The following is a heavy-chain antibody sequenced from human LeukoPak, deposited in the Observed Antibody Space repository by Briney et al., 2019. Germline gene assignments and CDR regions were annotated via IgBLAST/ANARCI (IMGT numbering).Heavy chain of an antibody. CDR3: ASNRGITGTDYYYYYMDV. V-gene: IGHV1-18*01. D-gene: IGHD1-7*01. Sequence: ASVKVSCKAAVYTFTSSGISWVRQAPGQGLEGMGWIRDYNGKTNSAQKLQGRVTMTTDASTNTAYMVLRSLGSDDTAVYYCASNRGITGTDYYYYYMDVWGKGTTVTVSS. CDR1: VYTFTSSG. CDR2: IRDYNGKT. J-gene: IGHJ6*03.